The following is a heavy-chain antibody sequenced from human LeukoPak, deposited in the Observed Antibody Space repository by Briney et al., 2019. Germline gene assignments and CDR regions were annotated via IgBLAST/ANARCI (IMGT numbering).Heavy chain of an antibody. CDR1: GGSISSHY. V-gene: IGHV4-59*11. D-gene: IGHD4-17*01. J-gene: IGHJ5*02. Sequence: SETLSLTCTVSGGSISSHYWSWIRQPRGKGLEGIGYIYHSESTNYNPSLQSRLTISVDTSKTQFSLTVSPVTAADTAAYYCAREYGNWLDPWGQGTLVTVSS. CDR2: IYHSEST. CDR3: AREYGNWLDP.